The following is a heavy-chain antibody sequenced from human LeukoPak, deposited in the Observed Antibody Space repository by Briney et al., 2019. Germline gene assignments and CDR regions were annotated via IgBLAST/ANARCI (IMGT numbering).Heavy chain of an antibody. Sequence: PGRSLRLSCAASGFTLSRYSMHWVRQTPGRGLAWVTAISYDGTNKYYADSVKGRFTISRDNSKNTLYLQMNSLGAEDTAVYYCARDSVWQVDVRPYHAFDIWGQGTMVTVSS. J-gene: IGHJ3*02. CDR1: GFTLSRYS. CDR2: ISYDGTNK. V-gene: IGHV3-30*04. CDR3: ARDSVWQVDVRPYHAFDI. D-gene: IGHD5-12*01.